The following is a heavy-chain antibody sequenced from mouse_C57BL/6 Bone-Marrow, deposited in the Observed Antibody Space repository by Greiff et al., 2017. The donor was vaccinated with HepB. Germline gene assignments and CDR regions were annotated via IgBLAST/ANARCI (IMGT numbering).Heavy chain of an antibody. Sequence: EVQLQQSGPVLVKPGASVKMSCKASGYTFTDYYMNWVKQSHGKSLEWIGVINPYNGGTSYNQKFKGKATLTVDKSSSTAYMELNSLTSEDSAVYYCAREDYDYDGAYWGQGTLVTVSA. D-gene: IGHD2-4*01. CDR2: INPYNGGT. J-gene: IGHJ3*01. CDR1: GYTFTDYY. CDR3: AREDYDYDGAY. V-gene: IGHV1-19*01.